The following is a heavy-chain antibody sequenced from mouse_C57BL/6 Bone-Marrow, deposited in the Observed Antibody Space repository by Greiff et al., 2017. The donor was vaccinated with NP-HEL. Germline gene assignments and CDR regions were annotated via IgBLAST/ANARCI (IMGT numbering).Heavy chain of an antibody. CDR1: GYTFTSYW. V-gene: IGHV1-64*01. CDR2: IHPNSGST. J-gene: IGHJ4*01. D-gene: IGHD2-4*01. Sequence: QVQLQQPGAELVKPGASVKLSCKASGYTFTSYWMHWVKQRPGQGLEWIGMIHPNSGSTNYNEKFKSKATLTVDKSSSTAYMQRSSLTSEDSAVYYWARRGDYGFPYAMDYWGQGTSVTVSS. CDR3: ARRGDYGFPYAMDY.